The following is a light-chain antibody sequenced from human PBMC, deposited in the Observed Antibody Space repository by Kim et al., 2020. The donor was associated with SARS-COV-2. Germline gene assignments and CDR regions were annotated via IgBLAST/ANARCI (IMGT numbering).Light chain of an antibody. J-gene: IGLJ2*01. V-gene: IGLV3-1*01. CDR2: EDT. Sequence: SYELTQPPSVSVSPGQTASITCSGDKLGDKYAYWYQQKPGQSPVLVIYEDTKRPSGIPERFSASNSENTATLTISGTQAIDDADYYCQAWGTRTVVFGGGTQLTVL. CDR3: QAWGTRTVV. CDR1: KLGDKY.